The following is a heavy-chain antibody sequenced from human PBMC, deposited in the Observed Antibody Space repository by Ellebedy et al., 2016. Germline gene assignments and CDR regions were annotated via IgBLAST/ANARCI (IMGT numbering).Heavy chain of an antibody. CDR3: YYGHYSGS. J-gene: IGHJ4*02. V-gene: IGHV3-23*01. D-gene: IGHD4-17*01. CDR2: ISAGGDTT. CDR1: GINFKTFI. Sequence: GESLKISXEASGINFKTFIMSWVRQAPGGGLEWVSTISAGGDTTVSADSVKGRFTISRDNSRNTLYLQMNSLRAEDTAVYYCYYGHYSGSWGQGTLVTVSS.